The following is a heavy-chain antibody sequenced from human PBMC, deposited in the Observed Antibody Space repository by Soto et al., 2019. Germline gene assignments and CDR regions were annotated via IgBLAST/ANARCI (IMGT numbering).Heavy chain of an antibody. V-gene: IGHV3-74*01. CDR1: GFTFANSW. CDR3: ATAEVDY. CDR2: VTGDGHTI. J-gene: IGHJ4*02. Sequence: EVQLVESGGGLVQPGGSPRLSCAASGFTFANSWMHWIRQAPGKGPEWVSRVTGDGHTIQYADSVKGRFTVSRDNAKNTLFLQMNSLRAEDTAVYYCATAEVDYWGPGTLVTVSS.